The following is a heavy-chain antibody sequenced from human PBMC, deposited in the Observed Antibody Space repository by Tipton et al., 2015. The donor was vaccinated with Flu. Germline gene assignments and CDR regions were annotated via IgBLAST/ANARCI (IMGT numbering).Heavy chain of an antibody. CDR2: IYYTGST. CDR3: ARESQNGHYDILTGYYLAYFDY. Sequence: TLSLTCTVSGGSIRSGGYYWTWIRQHPGKGLEWIGYIYYTGSTYYNPSLKSRVTISVDTSKNQFSLKLRSVTAADTAVYYCARESQNGHYDILTGYYLAYFDYWGQGTLVTVSS. J-gene: IGHJ4*02. CDR1: GGSIRSGGYY. V-gene: IGHV4-31*03. D-gene: IGHD3-9*01.